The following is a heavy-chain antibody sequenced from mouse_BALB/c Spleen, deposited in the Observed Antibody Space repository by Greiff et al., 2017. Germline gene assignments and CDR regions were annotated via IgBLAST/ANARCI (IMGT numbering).Heavy chain of an antibody. J-gene: IGHJ2*01. V-gene: IGHV1-84*02. D-gene: IGHD2-14*01. CDR1: GYTFTDYY. Sequence: QVHVKESGPELVKPGASVKISCKASGYTFTDYYINWVKQKPGQGLEWIGWIYPGSGNTKYNEKFKGKATLTVDTSSSTAYMQLSSLTSEDTAVYFCARVYDAGFDYWGQGTTLTVSS. CDR3: ARVYDAGFDY. CDR2: IYPGSGNT.